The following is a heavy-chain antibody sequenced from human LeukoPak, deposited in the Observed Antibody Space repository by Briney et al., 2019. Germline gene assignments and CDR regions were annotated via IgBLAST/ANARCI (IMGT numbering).Heavy chain of an antibody. CDR1: GVTFDDYA. J-gene: IGHJ4*02. V-gene: IGHV3-23*01. Sequence: GGSLRLSCAASGVTFDDYAMTWVRQAPGKGLEWVSAISDGYGDTTYYADSVKGRFTISRDNSKNTLYLQMNSLRPEDTAVYYCARIYYSDSGGFYSDYWGQGTLVTVSS. D-gene: IGHD3-10*01. CDR3: ARIYYSDSGGFYSDY. CDR2: ISDGYGDTT.